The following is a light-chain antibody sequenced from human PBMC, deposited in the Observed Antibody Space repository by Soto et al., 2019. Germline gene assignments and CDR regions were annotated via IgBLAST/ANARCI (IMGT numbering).Light chain of an antibody. CDR3: QQDGRPTRT. V-gene: IGKV3-20*01. CDR1: QSVYTY. CDR2: DVS. J-gene: IGKJ1*01. Sequence: EIGVTKSPGTLSPSAGNTAALSCRASQSVYTYLAWYQQKPGQAPRLLIYDVSNRATGIPDRFSGSGSGTDFTLTISRLEPEDFAVYYCQQDGRPTRTFGQGTKVDI.